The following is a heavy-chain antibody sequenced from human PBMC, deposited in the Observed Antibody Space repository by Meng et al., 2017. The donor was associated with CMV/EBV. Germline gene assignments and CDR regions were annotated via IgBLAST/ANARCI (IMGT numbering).Heavy chain of an antibody. CDR3: ARAGGYDFWSGKPKYGMDV. CDR2: INPSGGST. Sequence: ASAKASCKASGYTFTSHYMHWVRQAPGQGLQWMGIINPSGGSTSYAQKFQGRVTMTRDTSTSTVYMKLSSLRSEDTAVYYCARAGGYDFWSGKPKYGMDVWGQGTTVTVSS. D-gene: IGHD3-3*01. V-gene: IGHV1-46*01. J-gene: IGHJ6*02. CDR1: GYTFTSHY.